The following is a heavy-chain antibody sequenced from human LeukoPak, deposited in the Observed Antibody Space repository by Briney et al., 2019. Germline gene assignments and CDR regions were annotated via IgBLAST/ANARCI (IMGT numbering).Heavy chain of an antibody. J-gene: IGHJ4*02. CDR2: ISSSSSYI. CDR3: AGKLWFGEPCCYFDY. Sequence: GGSLRLSCAASGFTFSSYTMNWVRQAPGKGLEWVSSISSSSSYIYYADSVKGRFTISRDNAKNSLHLQMNSLRAEDTAVYYCAGKLWFGEPCCYFDYWGQGTLVTVSS. V-gene: IGHV3-21*01. D-gene: IGHD3-10*01. CDR1: GFTFSSYT.